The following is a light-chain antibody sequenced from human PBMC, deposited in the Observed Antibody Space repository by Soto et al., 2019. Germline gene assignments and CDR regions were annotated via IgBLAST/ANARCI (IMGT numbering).Light chain of an antibody. Sequence: QSALTQPASVSGSPGQSITISCTGTTSDVGGYNSVSWYQQHPGKAPTLIIYEVSDRPSGISNRFSGSKSGNTASLTISGLQAEAEADYYCSSYKTKSPLNVLGSGTKV. CDR2: EVS. J-gene: IGLJ1*01. CDR3: SSYKTKSPLNV. CDR1: TSDVGGYNS. V-gene: IGLV2-14*01.